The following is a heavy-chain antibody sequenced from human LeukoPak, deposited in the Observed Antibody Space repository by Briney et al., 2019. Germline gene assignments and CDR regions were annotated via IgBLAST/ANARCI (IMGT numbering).Heavy chain of an antibody. CDR1: GFPFSSYG. V-gene: IGHV3-33*06. CDR2: IWYDGSNK. CDR3: AKDLAIFGVVIIAAMDV. Sequence: PGGSLRLSCAASGFPFSSYGMHWVRQAPGKGLEWVAVIWYDGSNKYYADSVKGRFTISRDNSKNTLYLQMNSLRAEDTAVYYCAKDLAIFGVVIIAAMDVWGKGTTVTVSS. J-gene: IGHJ6*03. D-gene: IGHD3-3*01.